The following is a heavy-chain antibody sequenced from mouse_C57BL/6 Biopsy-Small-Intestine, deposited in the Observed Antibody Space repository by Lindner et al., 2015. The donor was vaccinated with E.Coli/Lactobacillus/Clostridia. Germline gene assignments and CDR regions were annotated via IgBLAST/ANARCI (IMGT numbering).Heavy chain of an antibody. J-gene: IGHJ4*01. D-gene: IGHD2-3*01. CDR3: ARSPDGYYVGNAMDY. CDR1: GYTFTSYW. Sequence: QLQESGAELVRPGSSVKLSCKASGYTFTSYWMDWVKQRPGQGLEWIGNIYPSDSETHYNQKFKDKATLTVDKSSSTAYMQLSSLTSEDSAVYYCARSPDGYYVGNAMDYWGQGTSVTVSS. V-gene: IGHV1-61*01. CDR2: IYPSDSET.